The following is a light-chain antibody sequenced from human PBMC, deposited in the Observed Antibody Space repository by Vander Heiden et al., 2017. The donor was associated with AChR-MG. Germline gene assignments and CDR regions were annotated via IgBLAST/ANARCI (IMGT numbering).Light chain of an antibody. Sequence: LSITITCTGRRSDVGGYNYGRWYQKHPRNAAKLIICEVSKRPAGASSCFSGSKAGNTSSLTIAGLQEEEEDDYYCSRDTSTNTRVFGGGTKLTVL. V-gene: IGLV2-14*03. J-gene: IGLJ2*01. CDR2: EVS. CDR3: SRDTSTNTRV. CDR1: RSDVGGYNY.